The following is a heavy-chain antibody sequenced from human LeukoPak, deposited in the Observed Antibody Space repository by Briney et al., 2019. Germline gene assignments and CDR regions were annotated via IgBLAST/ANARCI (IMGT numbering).Heavy chain of an antibody. CDR1: GFTFSGFS. D-gene: IGHD2-15*01. CDR2: IKQDGSER. CDR3: ARDLSPVVVAAFDY. Sequence: GGSLRLSCAASGFTFSGFSMSWVRQSPTKGLEWVANIKQDGSERYYADSVKGRFTISRDNSKNTLYLQMNSLRAEDTAVYYCARDLSPVVVAAFDYWGQGTLVTVSS. V-gene: IGHV3-7*01. J-gene: IGHJ4*02.